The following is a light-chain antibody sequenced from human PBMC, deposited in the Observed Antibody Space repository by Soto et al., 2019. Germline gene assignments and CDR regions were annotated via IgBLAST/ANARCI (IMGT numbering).Light chain of an antibody. V-gene: IGKV3-15*01. CDR2: GAS. CDR1: RSGTTY. CDR3: HQYSTSWT. J-gene: IGKJ1*01. Sequence: VFTQSAAALSLSPGERATLSFTGRRSGTTYLAWYHQKPGQSPRLLIYGASTRATGIPARFSGRGSGTEFTLTISILPSEDFGLYYCHQYSTSWTFGQGTKVDIK.